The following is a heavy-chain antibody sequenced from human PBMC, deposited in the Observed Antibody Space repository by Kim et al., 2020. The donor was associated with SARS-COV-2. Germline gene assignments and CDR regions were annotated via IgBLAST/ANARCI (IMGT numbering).Heavy chain of an antibody. J-gene: IGHJ5*01. V-gene: IGHV3-23*01. Sequence: GATGTGRLTISRENSKNTLCLQRNSLRAEDTAVYYCAKDSGNDYGDQLDSWGQGTLVTVSS. CDR3: AKDSGNDYGDQLDS. D-gene: IGHD4-17*01.